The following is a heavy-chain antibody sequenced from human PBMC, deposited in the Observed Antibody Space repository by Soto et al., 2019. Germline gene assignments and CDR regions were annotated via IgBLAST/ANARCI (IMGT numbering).Heavy chain of an antibody. CDR2: ITWNSGRT. CDR1: GFTFDDYA. CDR3: AEATSMGGAWYSMAV. V-gene: IGHV3-9*01. J-gene: IGHJ6*02. D-gene: IGHD3-16*01. Sequence: EVQLVESGGGLVQPGRSLRLSCAASGFTFDDYAMHWVRQAPGKGLEWVSGITWNSGRTGYADSVKGRFTISRDNAKNSLYLQMNTLRAEDTAFYYCAEATSMGGAWYSMAVWGQGTTVTVSS.